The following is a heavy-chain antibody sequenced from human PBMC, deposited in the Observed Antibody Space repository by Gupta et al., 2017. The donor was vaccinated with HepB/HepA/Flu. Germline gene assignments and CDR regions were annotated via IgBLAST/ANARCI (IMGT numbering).Heavy chain of an antibody. J-gene: IGHJ6*02. CDR2: ISSDGNNR. V-gene: IGHV3-30*03. Sequence: QEQLVQSGGGVVQAGTSLRLSCAASGLTFNNFAMHWVRQAPGKGLEWVAVISSDGNNRNYGDSVKGRFTISRDNSNSTLFLHMNSLTTDDSALYFCAGNYSSSAVDVWGQGTTVTVSS. D-gene: IGHD5-24*01. CDR1: GLTFNNFA. CDR3: AGNYSSSAVDV.